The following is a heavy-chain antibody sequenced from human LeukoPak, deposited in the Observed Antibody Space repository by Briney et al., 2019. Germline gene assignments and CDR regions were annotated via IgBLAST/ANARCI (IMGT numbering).Heavy chain of an antibody. V-gene: IGHV3-23*01. Sequence: GGSLRLSCAASGFTFSSYAMSWVHQAPGKGLEWVSAISGSGGSTYYADSVKGRFTISRDNSKNTLYLQMNSLRAEGTAVYYCAKAGPSSGWFDGAFDIWGQGTMVTVSS. D-gene: IGHD6-19*01. CDR2: ISGSGGST. CDR1: GFTFSSYA. CDR3: AKAGPSSGWFDGAFDI. J-gene: IGHJ3*02.